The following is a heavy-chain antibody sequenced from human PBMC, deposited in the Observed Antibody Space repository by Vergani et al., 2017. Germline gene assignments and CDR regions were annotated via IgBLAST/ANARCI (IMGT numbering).Heavy chain of an antibody. CDR1: GFTFSSYS. CDR2: ISGRSNYI. Sequence: EVQLLESGGDLVQPGGSLRLSCAASGFTFSSYSMNWVRQAPGKGLEWVSSISGRSNYIYYADSLKGRFTISRDNSKNSVYLQMNSLRAEDTAIYYCARKKYYDSKDYYQVEPFDYWGQGTLVTVSS. J-gene: IGHJ4*02. CDR3: ARKKYYDSKDYYQVEPFDY. V-gene: IGHV3-21*06. D-gene: IGHD3-22*01.